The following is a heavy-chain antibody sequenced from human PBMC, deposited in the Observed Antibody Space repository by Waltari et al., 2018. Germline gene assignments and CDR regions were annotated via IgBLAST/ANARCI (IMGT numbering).Heavy chain of an antibody. V-gene: IGHV1-46*01. D-gene: IGHD5-18*01. J-gene: IGHJ5*02. CDR2: INPSGGRA. CDR1: GYTFTTYY. CDR3: ARKSDTDNWFDP. Sequence: QVQLVQSGAEVKEPGASVKVSCKASGYTFTTYYMHWVRQAPGQGLEWLGIINPSGGRASYAQKFQGRVTMTRDTSTSTVYMELSSLRSEDTAVYYCARKSDTDNWFDPWGQGTLVTVSS.